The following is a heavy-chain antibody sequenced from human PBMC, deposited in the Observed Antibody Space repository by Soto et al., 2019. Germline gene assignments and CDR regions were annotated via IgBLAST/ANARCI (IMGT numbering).Heavy chain of an antibody. D-gene: IGHD6-6*01. CDR1: GGTFSSYA. V-gene: IGHV1-69*01. CDR3: ARESGQLVLGANWFDP. CDR2: IIPIFGTA. Sequence: QVQLVQSGAEVKKPGSSVKVSCKASGGTFSSYAISWVRQSPGQGLEWMGGIIPIFGTANYAQKFQGRVTITADESTSTAYMELCSLRSEDTAVYYCARESGQLVLGANWFDPWGQGTLVTVSA. J-gene: IGHJ5*02.